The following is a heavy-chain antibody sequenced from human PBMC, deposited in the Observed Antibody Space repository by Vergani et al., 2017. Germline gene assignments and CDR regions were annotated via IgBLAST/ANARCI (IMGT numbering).Heavy chain of an antibody. V-gene: IGHV1-58*01. J-gene: IGHJ4*02. CDR1: GFTFTNSV. D-gene: IGHD2-21*02. CDR2: ILVGSVNT. CDR3: AADQGGRAYCGGDCYSN. Sequence: QMQLVQSGPEVKKPGTSVKVSCKASGFTFTNSVVQWVRQARGQRLEWIGLILVGSVNTNYAQQFQERVTISRDMSTGTVYMELSSLRSEDAAVYYCAADQGGRAYCGGDCYSNWGQGTLVTVSS.